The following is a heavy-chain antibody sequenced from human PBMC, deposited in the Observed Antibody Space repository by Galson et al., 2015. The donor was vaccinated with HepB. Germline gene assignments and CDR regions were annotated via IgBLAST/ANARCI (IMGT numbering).Heavy chain of an antibody. Sequence: QSGAEVKKPGASVKVSCKASGGTFSSYAISWVRQAPGQGLEWMGGIIPIFGTANYAQKFQGRVTITADESTSTAYMELSSLRSEDTAVYYCARGSEQLAPPYYYYYGMDVWGQGTTVTVSS. CDR1: GGTFSSYA. J-gene: IGHJ6*02. CDR3: ARGSEQLAPPYYYYYGMDV. D-gene: IGHD6-13*01. V-gene: IGHV1-69*13. CDR2: IIPIFGTA.